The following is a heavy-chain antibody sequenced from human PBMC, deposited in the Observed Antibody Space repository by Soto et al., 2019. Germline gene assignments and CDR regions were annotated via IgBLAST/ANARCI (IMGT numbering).Heavy chain of an antibody. Sequence: EVHLVESGGGLIQPGGSLRLSCTASGFTFSTYSMHWVRQAPGKGLEWVSFIISSSSLTHYADSVEGRFIISRDNAKNSLYLHMSSLRAEDTAVYYCARGPDGWSLFDSWGQGTPVIVSP. CDR1: GFTFSTYS. J-gene: IGHJ4*02. CDR2: IISSSSLT. V-gene: IGHV3-48*04. D-gene: IGHD3-10*01. CDR3: ARGPDGWSLFDS.